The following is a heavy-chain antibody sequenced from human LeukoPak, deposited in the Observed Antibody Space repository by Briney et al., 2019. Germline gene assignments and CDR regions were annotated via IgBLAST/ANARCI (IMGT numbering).Heavy chain of an antibody. D-gene: IGHD2-2*01. Sequence: NPGGSLRLSCAASGFTFSSYSMNWVRQAPGKGLEWVSSISSSSSYTYYADSVKGRFTISRDNAKNSLYLQMNSLRAEDTAVYYCATSGGDIVVVPSARGYFDYWGQGTLVTVSS. V-gene: IGHV3-21*01. J-gene: IGHJ4*02. CDR1: GFTFSSYS. CDR3: ATSGGDIVVVPSARGYFDY. CDR2: ISSSSSYT.